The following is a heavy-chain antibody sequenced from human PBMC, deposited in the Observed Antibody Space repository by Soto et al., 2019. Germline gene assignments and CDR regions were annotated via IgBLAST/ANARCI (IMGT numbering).Heavy chain of an antibody. CDR1: GGSISSYY. CDR3: ARAKVTTRGFDY. D-gene: IGHD4-17*01. CDR2: IYYSGST. Sequence: SETLSLTCTVSGGSISSYYWSWIRQPPGKGLEWIGYIYYSGSTNYNPSLKSRVTISVDTSKNQFSLKLSSVTAADTAVYYCARAKVTTRGFDYWGQGTLVTVSS. V-gene: IGHV4-59*01. J-gene: IGHJ4*02.